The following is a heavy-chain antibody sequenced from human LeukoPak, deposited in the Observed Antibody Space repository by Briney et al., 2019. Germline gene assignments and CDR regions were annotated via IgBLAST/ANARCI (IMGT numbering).Heavy chain of an antibody. Sequence: PGPTLVRPPTTPTRTCTISDFTLIPTGVAVGWIRQPPGKALEWLALIYWDDDKFYSPSLKNRLFSTKDTSRNQVVLKMSNMNAADTAIYFCACKAPKGTFDYRGQGSLVTVSS. V-gene: IGHV2-5*02. CDR1: DFTLIPTGVA. CDR2: IYWDDDK. CDR3: ACKAPKGTFDY. D-gene: IGHD1-1*01. J-gene: IGHJ4*02.